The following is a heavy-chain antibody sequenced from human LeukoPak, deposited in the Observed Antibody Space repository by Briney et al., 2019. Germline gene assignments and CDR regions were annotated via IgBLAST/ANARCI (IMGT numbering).Heavy chain of an antibody. V-gene: IGHV3-48*04. D-gene: IGHD2-2*02. Sequence: GGSLRLSCAASGFTFSSYSMNWVRQAPGKGLEWVSYISSSSSTIYYADSVKGRFTISRDNAKNSLYLQMNSLRAEDTAVYYCARGAYCSSTSCYIVYYYYGMDVWGQGTTVTVSS. CDR2: ISSSSSTI. CDR1: GFTFSSYS. J-gene: IGHJ6*02. CDR3: ARGAYCSSTSCYIVYYYYGMDV.